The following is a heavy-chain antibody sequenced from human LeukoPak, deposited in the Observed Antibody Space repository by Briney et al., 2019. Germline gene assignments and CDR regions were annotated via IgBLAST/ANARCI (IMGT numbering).Heavy chain of an antibody. CDR1: EFTFSSYA. V-gene: IGHV3-23*01. D-gene: IGHD4-11*01. Sequence: GGSLRLSCAASEFTFSSYAMSWVRQAPGKGLEWVSAISGSGGSTYYADSVKGRFTISRDNSKNTLYLQMNSLRAEDTAVYYCANNPRAYSNYYYFDYWGQGTLITVSS. CDR2: ISGSGGST. J-gene: IGHJ4*02. CDR3: ANNPRAYSNYYYFDY.